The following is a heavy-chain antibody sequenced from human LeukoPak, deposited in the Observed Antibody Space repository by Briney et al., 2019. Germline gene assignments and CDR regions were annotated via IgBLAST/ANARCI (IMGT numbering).Heavy chain of an antibody. CDR2: IIPIFGTA. CDR3: ARDLDYYDSSGYYYGAFDI. CDR1: GYTFTSNY. V-gene: IGHV1-69*06. Sequence: SVKVSCKASGYTFTSNYMHWVRQAPGQGLEWMGGIIPIFGTANYAQKFQRRVTITADKSTSTAYMELSSLRSEDTAVYYCARDLDYYDSSGYYYGAFDIWGQGTMVTVSS. J-gene: IGHJ3*02. D-gene: IGHD3-22*01.